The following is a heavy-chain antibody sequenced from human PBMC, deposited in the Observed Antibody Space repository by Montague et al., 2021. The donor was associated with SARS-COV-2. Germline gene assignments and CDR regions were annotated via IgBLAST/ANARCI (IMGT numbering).Heavy chain of an antibody. D-gene: IGHD4-17*01. CDR3: ASDYGDYQNYYYYYGMDV. V-gene: IGHV3-33*01. J-gene: IGHJ6*02. Sequence: SLRLSCVASGFTFSSYGMHWVRQAPGKGLEWVAVIWYDGSNKYYADSVKGRFTISRDNSKNTLYLQMNSLRAEDTAVYYCASDYGDYQNYYYYYGMDVWGQGTTVTVSS. CDR1: GFTFSSYG. CDR2: IWYDGSNK.